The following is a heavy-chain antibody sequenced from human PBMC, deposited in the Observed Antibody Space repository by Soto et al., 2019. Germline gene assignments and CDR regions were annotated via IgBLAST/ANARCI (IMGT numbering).Heavy chain of an antibody. V-gene: IGHV4-30-2*01. J-gene: IGHJ5*02. CDR1: GGSISSGGYS. CDR3: ARVPGP. Sequence: SETLSLTCDVSGGSISSGGYSWSWIRQPPGKGLEWIGYIYHSGSTYYNPSLKSRVTISVDRSKNQFSLKLSSVTAADTAVYYCARVPGPWGQGTLVAVSS. CDR2: IYHSGST.